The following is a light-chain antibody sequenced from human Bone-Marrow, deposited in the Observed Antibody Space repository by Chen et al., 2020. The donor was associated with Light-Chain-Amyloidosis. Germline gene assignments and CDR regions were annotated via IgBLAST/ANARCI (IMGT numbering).Light chain of an antibody. CDR2: RDT. CDR1: DLPTKY. Sequence: YELTPPPSVSVSTGQTARIHCSGDDLPTKYAYWYQQKPGQAPVLVIHRDTERPSGISERFSGSSSGTTATLTISGVQAEDEADYHCQSADSSGTYEVIFGGGTKLTVL. CDR3: QSADSSGTYEVI. V-gene: IGLV3-25*03. J-gene: IGLJ2*01.